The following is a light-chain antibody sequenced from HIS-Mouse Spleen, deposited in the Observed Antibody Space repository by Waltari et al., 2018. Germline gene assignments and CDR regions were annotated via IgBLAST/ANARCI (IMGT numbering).Light chain of an antibody. CDR3: CSYAGSSTFEV. Sequence: QSALTQPASLSGSPGQSITISCTGTSSDVGSYNLFSWYQQHPGKAPKLMIYEGSKRPSGVSNRFSGSKSGNTASLTISGLQAEDEADYYCCSYAGSSTFEVFGGGTKLTVL. CDR2: EGS. CDR1: SSDVGSYNL. J-gene: IGLJ2*01. V-gene: IGLV2-23*03.